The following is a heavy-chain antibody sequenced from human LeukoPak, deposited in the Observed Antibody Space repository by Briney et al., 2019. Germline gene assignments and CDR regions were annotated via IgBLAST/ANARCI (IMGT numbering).Heavy chain of an antibody. Sequence: SETLSLTCTVSGGSISSYYWSWIRQPPGKGPEWIGYIYYSGSTNYNPSLKSRVTISVDTSKNQFSLKLSSVTAADTAVYYCARGDGDYEDYWGQGTLVTVSS. CDR1: GGSISSYY. V-gene: IGHV4-59*01. CDR2: IYYSGST. D-gene: IGHD4-17*01. J-gene: IGHJ4*02. CDR3: ARGDGDYEDY.